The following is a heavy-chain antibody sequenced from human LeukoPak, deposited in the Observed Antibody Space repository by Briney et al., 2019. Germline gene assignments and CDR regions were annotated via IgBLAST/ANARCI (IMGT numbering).Heavy chain of an antibody. Sequence: SQTLSLTCTVSGGSISSGGYYWSWIRQHPGKGLEWIGYIYYSGSTYYNPSLKSRVTISVDTSKNQFSLKLSSVSAADTAVYYCARGTVVVAASPAEYFQHWGQGTLVTVSS. V-gene: IGHV4-31*03. CDR2: IYYSGST. CDR3: ARGTVVVAASPAEYFQH. CDR1: GGSISSGGYY. J-gene: IGHJ1*01. D-gene: IGHD2-15*01.